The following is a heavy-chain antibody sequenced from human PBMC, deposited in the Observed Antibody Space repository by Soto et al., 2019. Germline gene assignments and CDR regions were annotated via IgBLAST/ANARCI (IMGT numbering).Heavy chain of an antibody. D-gene: IGHD4-17*01. Sequence: GGSLRLSXAASGFTFSSYGMPWVRQAPGKGLEWVAVISYDGSNKYYADSVKGRFTISRDNSKNTLYLQMNSLRAEDTAVYYCAGGDYGYYYYGMDVWGQGTTVTVSS. CDR1: GFTFSSYG. V-gene: IGHV3-30*03. CDR3: AGGDYGYYYYGMDV. J-gene: IGHJ6*02. CDR2: ISYDGSNK.